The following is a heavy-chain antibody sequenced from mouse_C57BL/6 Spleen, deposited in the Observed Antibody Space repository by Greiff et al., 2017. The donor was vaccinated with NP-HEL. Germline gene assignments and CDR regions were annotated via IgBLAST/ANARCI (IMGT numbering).Heavy chain of an antibody. Sequence: QVQLQQPGAELVKPGASVKLSCKASGYTLTSYWMHWVKQRPGQGLEWIGMIHPNSGSTNYNEKFKSKATLTVDKSSSTAYMQLSSLTSEDSAVYYCAREGYYYGSDYFDYWGQGTTLTVSS. CDR1: GYTLTSYW. D-gene: IGHD1-1*01. J-gene: IGHJ2*01. CDR2: IHPNSGST. CDR3: AREGYYYGSDYFDY. V-gene: IGHV1-64*01.